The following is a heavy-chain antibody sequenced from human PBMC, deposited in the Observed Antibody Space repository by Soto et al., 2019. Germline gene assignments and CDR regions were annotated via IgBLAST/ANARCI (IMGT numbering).Heavy chain of an antibody. CDR3: TRVYCSGGSCYNYYYYYMDV. Sequence: GGSLRLSCTASGFTFGDYAMRWFRQAPGKGLKWVGFIRSKAYGGTTEYAASVKGRFTISRDDSKSIAYLQMNSLKTEDTAVYYCTRVYCSGGSCYNYYYYYMDVWGKGTTVIVSS. V-gene: IGHV3-49*03. J-gene: IGHJ6*03. CDR2: IRSKAYGGTT. CDR1: GFTFGDYA. D-gene: IGHD2-15*01.